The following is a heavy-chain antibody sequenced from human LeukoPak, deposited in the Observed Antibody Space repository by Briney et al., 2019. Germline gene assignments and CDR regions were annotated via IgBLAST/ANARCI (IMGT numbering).Heavy chain of an antibody. CDR3: ARVSGQGYSSGWYYFDY. J-gene: IGHJ4*02. V-gene: IGHV1-2*06. Sequence: ASVKVSCEASGGTFSSYAISWVRQAPGQGLEWMGRINPNSGGTNYAQKFQGRVTMTRDTSISTAYMELSGLRSDDTAVYYCARVSGQGYSSGWYYFDYWGQGTLVTVSS. CDR2: INPNSGGT. CDR1: GGTFSSYA. D-gene: IGHD6-19*01.